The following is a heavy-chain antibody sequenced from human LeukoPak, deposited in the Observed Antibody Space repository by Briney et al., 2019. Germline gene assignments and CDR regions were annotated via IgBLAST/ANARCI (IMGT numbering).Heavy chain of an antibody. CDR2: INHSGST. CDR3: ARGIAARHYYYYYIDV. CDR1: GGSFSGYY. J-gene: IGHJ6*03. Sequence: MPSETLSLTCAVYGGSFSGYYWSWIRQPPGKGLEWIGEINHSGSTNYNLSLKSRVTISVDTSKNQFSLKLSSVTAADTAVYYCARGIAARHYYYYYIDVWGKGTTVTVSS. D-gene: IGHD6-6*01. V-gene: IGHV4-34*01.